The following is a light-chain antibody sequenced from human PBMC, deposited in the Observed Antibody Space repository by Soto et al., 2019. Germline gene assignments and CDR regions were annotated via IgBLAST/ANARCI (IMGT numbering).Light chain of an antibody. J-gene: IGKJ1*01. CDR3: QQYVSYPPT. Sequence: DIQMTQSPSSLSASVGDRVTITCRASQSINNRLAWYQVKPGKAPKLLIYDDSTLESGVPSGFSGSGSGTEFTLTISSLQPDDFATYYCQQYVSYPPTFGQGTMVDIK. V-gene: IGKV1-5*01. CDR2: DDS. CDR1: QSINNR.